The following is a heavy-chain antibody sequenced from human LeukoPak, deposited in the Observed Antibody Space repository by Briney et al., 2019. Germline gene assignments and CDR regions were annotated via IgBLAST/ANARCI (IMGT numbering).Heavy chain of an antibody. Sequence: NPSETLSLTCAVYGGSFSGYYWSWIRQPPGKGLEWIGEINHSGSTNYNPSLKSRVTISVDTSKNQLSLKLSSVTAADTAVYYCARGSSCSSTSCPPGYWGQGTLVTVSS. J-gene: IGHJ4*02. D-gene: IGHD2-2*01. CDR2: INHSGST. CDR3: ARGSSCSSTSCPPGY. CDR1: GGSFSGYY. V-gene: IGHV4-34*01.